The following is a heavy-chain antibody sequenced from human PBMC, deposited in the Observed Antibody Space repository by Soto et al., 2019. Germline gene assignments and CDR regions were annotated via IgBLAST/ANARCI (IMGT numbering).Heavy chain of an antibody. CDR1: GYTFTSYG. D-gene: IGHD2-2*01. Sequence: QVQLVQSGAEVKKPGASVNVSCKASGYTFTSYGISWVRQAPGQGLEWMGWISSYNGNTNYAQKVQGRVTMTTDTSTSTAYMELRSLRSDDTAVYYCARGDCSSTICLSNAFDIWGQGTMVTVS. J-gene: IGHJ3*02. V-gene: IGHV1-18*01. CDR3: ARGDCSSTICLSNAFDI. CDR2: ISSYNGNT.